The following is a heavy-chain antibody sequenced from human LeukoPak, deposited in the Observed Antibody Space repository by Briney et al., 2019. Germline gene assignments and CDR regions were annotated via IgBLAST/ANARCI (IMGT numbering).Heavy chain of an antibody. CDR2: ISTYNGYT. CDR3: ARYIAARRYFDY. CDR1: GYTFTSYG. V-gene: IGHV1-18*01. Sequence: GASVKVSCKASGYTFTSYGISWVRQAPGQGLEWMGWISTYNGYTYYAQNLQGRVTMTTDTSTSTAYMELRGLRSDDTAVYYCARYIAARRYFDYWGQGTLVTVSS. D-gene: IGHD6-6*01. J-gene: IGHJ4*02.